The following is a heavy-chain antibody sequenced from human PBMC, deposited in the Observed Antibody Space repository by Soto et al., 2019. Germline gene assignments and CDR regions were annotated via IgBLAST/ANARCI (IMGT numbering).Heavy chain of an antibody. D-gene: IGHD5-12*01. J-gene: IGHJ4*02. Sequence: ETLSLTCTVSGVSINSRGYYWGWIRQPPGKGLEWIESMFYSGTTYYNPSLKSRITIAVDSSKNQFSLSLSSVTAADTAFYYCARKEDGYNRLFDYWGQGILVT. CDR3: ARKEDGYNRLFDY. V-gene: IGHV4-39*01. CDR2: MFYSGTT. CDR1: GVSINSRGYY.